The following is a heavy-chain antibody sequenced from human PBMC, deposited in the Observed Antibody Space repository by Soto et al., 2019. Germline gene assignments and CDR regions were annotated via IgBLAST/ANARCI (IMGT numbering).Heavy chain of an antibody. CDR1: GFPFNTYV. Sequence: EVQLLESGGGLVQPGGSLRLSCAAYGFPFNTYVMNWVRQAPGKGLEWVSTISYSADKTHYADSVKGRFTISRDNSRDTLFLQLNSLRADDAAVYYCARRARTATTNWGAFDVWGQGTMVTVSS. CDR3: ARRARTATTNWGAFDV. J-gene: IGHJ3*01. CDR2: ISYSADKT. V-gene: IGHV3-23*01. D-gene: IGHD1-7*01.